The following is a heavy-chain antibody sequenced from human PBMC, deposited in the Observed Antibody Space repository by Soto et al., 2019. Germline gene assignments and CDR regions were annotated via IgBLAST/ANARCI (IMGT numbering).Heavy chain of an antibody. CDR2: TYYRSKWYN. CDR3: ARNPYSSSWYAQGGMDV. J-gene: IGHJ6*02. CDR1: GDSVSSNSAA. D-gene: IGHD6-13*01. V-gene: IGHV6-1*01. Sequence: SQTLSLTCAISGDSVSSNSAAWNWIRQSPSRGLEWLGRTYYRSKWYNDYAVSVKSRITINPDTSKNQFSLQLNSVTPEDTAVYYCARNPYSSSWYAQGGMDVWGQGTTVTVSS.